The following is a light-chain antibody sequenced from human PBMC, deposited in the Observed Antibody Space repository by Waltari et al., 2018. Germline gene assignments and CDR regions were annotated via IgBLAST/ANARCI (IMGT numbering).Light chain of an antibody. V-gene: IGLV2-23*03. J-gene: IGLJ2*01. Sequence: QSALTQPASVSGSPGQSITISCTGFNSNVGGYNLFSWYQKHPGKAPKLLIYEGNRRPSGVSNRFSGSKSDNTASLTLSGLQAEDEADYYCCSNVGSSVFFGGGTKLTVL. CDR2: EGN. CDR3: CSNVGSSVF. CDR1: NSNVGGYNL.